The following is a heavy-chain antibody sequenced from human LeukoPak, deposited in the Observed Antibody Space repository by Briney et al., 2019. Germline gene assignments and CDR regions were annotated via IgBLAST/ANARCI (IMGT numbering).Heavy chain of an antibody. Sequence: SETLSLTCTVPGGSISSYYWSRIRQPAGKGLEWIGRIYTSGSTNYNPSLKSRVTMSVDTSKNQFSLKLSSVTAADTAVYYCARDKGYCSGGSCYNYNWFDPWGQGTLVTVSS. V-gene: IGHV4-4*07. D-gene: IGHD2-15*01. CDR3: ARDKGYCSGGSCYNYNWFDP. CDR2: IYTSGST. J-gene: IGHJ5*02. CDR1: GGSISSYY.